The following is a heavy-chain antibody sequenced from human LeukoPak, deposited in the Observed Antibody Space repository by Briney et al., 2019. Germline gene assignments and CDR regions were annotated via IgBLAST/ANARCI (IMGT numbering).Heavy chain of an antibody. CDR1: GFTFGDYA. CDR3: TRNPPLLWPIDY. CDR2: IRSKAYGGTT. Sequence: GGSLRLSCTASGFTFGDYAMSWVRQAPGKGLEWVGFIRSKAYGGTTEYAASVKGRFTISRDDSKSIAYLQMNSLKTEDTAVYYCTRNPPLLWPIDYWGQGTLVTVSS. D-gene: IGHD3-10*01. J-gene: IGHJ4*02. V-gene: IGHV3-49*04.